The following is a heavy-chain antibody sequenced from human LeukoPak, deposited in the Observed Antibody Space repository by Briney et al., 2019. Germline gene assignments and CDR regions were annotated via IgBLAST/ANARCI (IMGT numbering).Heavy chain of an antibody. CDR3: ARDLSYSSPPAYGMDV. Sequence: GGSLRLSCAASGFTVSSNYMSWVRQAPGKGLERVSVIYSGGSTYYADSVKGRFTISRDNSKNTLYLQMNSLRAEDTAVYYCARDLSYSSPPAYGMDVWGQGTTVTVSS. J-gene: IGHJ6*02. CDR2: IYSGGST. D-gene: IGHD6-13*01. V-gene: IGHV3-53*01. CDR1: GFTVSSNY.